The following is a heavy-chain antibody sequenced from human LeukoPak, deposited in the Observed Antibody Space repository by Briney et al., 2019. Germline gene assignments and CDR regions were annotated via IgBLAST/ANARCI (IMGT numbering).Heavy chain of an antibody. J-gene: IGHJ4*02. CDR2: ISAYNGNT. CDR3: ATCLYGSGTIFDY. V-gene: IGHV1-18*01. D-gene: IGHD3-10*01. Sequence: ASVKVSCTASGYTFTSYGISWVRQAPGQGLEWMGWISAYNGNTNYAQKFQGRVTMTEDTSTDTAYMELSSLRSEDTAVYYCATCLYGSGTIFDYWGQGTLVTVSS. CDR1: GYTFTSYG.